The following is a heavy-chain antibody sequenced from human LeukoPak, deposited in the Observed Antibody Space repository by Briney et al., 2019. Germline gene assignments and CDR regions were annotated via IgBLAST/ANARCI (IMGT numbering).Heavy chain of an antibody. J-gene: IGHJ4*02. CDR2: ISYAGSNK. CDR1: GFTLSSSG. V-gene: IGHV3-30*18. CDR3: AKGRWLQAPTDY. D-gene: IGHD5-24*01. Sequence: PGGSLRLSCAASGFTLSSSGMHWVRQAPGKGLEWAAVISYAGSNKYYTDSVKGRFTISRDNSKNTMYLQMNSLRAEDTGGYFCAKGRWLQAPTDYWGQGTLVTVSS.